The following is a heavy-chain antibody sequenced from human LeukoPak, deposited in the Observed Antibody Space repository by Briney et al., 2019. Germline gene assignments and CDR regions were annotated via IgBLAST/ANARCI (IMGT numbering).Heavy chain of an antibody. J-gene: IGHJ1*01. CDR3: ARGQYNWNDGGYFQH. CDR1: GGSFSGYY. Sequence: SETLSLTCAVYGGSFSGYYWSWIRQPPGKGLEWIGYIYYSGSTYYNPSLKSRVTISVDTSKNQFSLKLSSVTAADTAVYYCARGQYNWNDGGYFQHWGQGTLVTVSS. D-gene: IGHD1-20*01. CDR2: IYYSGST. V-gene: IGHV4-30-4*01.